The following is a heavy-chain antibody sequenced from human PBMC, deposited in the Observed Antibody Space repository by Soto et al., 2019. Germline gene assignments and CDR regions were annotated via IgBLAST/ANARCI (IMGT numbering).Heavy chain of an antibody. J-gene: IGHJ6*02. Sequence: PSETLSLTCTVSGGSISSGDYYWSWIRQPPGKGLEWIGYIYYSGSTYYNPSLKSRVTISVDTSKNQFSLKLSSVTAADTAVYYCARVFPGRYGMDVWGQGTTVTVSS. V-gene: IGHV4-30-4*01. CDR1: GGSISSGDYY. D-gene: IGHD1-26*01. CDR3: ARVFPGRYGMDV. CDR2: IYYSGST.